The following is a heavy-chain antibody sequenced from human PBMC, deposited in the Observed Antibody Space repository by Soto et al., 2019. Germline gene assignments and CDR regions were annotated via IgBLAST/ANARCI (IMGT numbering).Heavy chain of an antibody. CDR2: LSYDGSNK. Sequence: GGSLRLSCAASGFTFSTDAMHWVRQAPGKGLEWVAVLSYDGSNKYYADSVKGRFTTSRDNSKNTLYLQMNSLRPEDTAVYYCARVGSSIGGARRYYYYHYGLDVWGQGTTVTVSS. D-gene: IGHD1-26*01. CDR1: GFTFSTDA. J-gene: IGHJ6*02. CDR3: ARVGSSIGGARRYYYYHYGLDV. V-gene: IGHV3-30-3*01.